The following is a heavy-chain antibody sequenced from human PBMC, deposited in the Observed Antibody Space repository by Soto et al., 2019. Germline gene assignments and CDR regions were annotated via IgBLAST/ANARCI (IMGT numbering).Heavy chain of an antibody. Sequence: QVQLVQSGAEVKKPGASVKVSCKASGYTFTSYGISWVRQAPGQGLEWMGWISAYNDNTKYAQKLQGRVTMATDTSTSTAYMELRSLRADDTAVYYCARVARQMATTNFDSWGQGTLVTVSS. CDR2: ISAYNDNT. V-gene: IGHV1-18*04. CDR3: ARVARQMATTNFDS. CDR1: GYTFTSYG. J-gene: IGHJ4*02. D-gene: IGHD5-12*01.